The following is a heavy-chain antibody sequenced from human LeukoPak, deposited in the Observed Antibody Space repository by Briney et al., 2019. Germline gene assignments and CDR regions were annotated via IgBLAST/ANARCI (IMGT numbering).Heavy chain of an antibody. Sequence: KPSETLSLTCAVSGYSISSGYYWGWIRQPPGQGLEWIGSIYHSGSTYYNPSLKSRVTISVDTSKNQFSLKLSSVTAADTAVYYCARRDRLNGIGYWGQGTLVTVSS. D-gene: IGHD1-1*01. CDR1: GYSISSGYY. V-gene: IGHV4-38-2*01. CDR3: ARRDRLNGIGY. J-gene: IGHJ4*02. CDR2: IYHSGST.